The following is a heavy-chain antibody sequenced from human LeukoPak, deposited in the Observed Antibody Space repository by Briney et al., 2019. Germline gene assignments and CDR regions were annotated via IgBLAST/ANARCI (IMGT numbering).Heavy chain of an antibody. CDR3: AGLPGTSRFDY. V-gene: IGHV3-7*01. D-gene: IGHD2-2*01. Sequence: PGGSLRLSCAASGFTFSNYWMTWVRQAPGKGLEWVANIRQDGSEKHYEDSVKGRFTISRDNAKNSLYLQMDGLRAEDTAVYYCAGLPGTSRFDYWGQGTLVTVSS. CDR2: IRQDGSEK. J-gene: IGHJ4*02. CDR1: GFTFSNYW.